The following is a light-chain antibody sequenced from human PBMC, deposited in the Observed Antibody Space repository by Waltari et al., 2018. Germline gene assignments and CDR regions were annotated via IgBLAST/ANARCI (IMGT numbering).Light chain of an antibody. Sequence: QSVLTQPPSVSGAPGQRVSISCTGSGSTLGAGYDVHWYQQHPGNAPKLLIYGTSTRPPGVPDRFFGSQSGTSASLAITALQAEDEAEYYCQSYDTSLSVVFGGGTKLTVL. CDR2: GTS. CDR3: QSYDTSLSVV. V-gene: IGLV1-40*01. CDR1: GSTLGAGYD. J-gene: IGLJ2*01.